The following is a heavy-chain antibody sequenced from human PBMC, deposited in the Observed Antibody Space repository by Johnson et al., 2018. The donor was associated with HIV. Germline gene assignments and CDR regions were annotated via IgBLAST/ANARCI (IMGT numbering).Heavy chain of an antibody. D-gene: IGHD1-1*01. Sequence: VQLVESGGGLVQPGGSLRLSCAVSGFTVSSNYMSWVRQAPGKGLAWVSLINTGGSTYYADSVKGRFTISRDNSKHSLYLQMNSLRAEDTAVYYCAREGTLGAFDIWGQGTMVTVSS. CDR2: INTGGST. J-gene: IGHJ3*02. V-gene: IGHV3-66*01. CDR3: AREGTLGAFDI. CDR1: GFTVSSNY.